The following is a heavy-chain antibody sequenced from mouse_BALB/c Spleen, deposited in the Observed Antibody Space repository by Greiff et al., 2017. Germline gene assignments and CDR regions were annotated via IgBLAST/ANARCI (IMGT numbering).Heavy chain of an antibody. Sequence: EVQLHQSGAELVKPGASVKLSCTASGFNIKDTYMHWVKQRPEQGLEWIGRIDPANGNTKYDPKFQGKATITADTSSNTAYLQLSSLTSEDTAVYYCASLIYYDYGGYYFDYWGQGTTLTVSS. CDR3: ASLIYYDYGGYYFDY. V-gene: IGHV14-3*02. CDR1: GFNIKDTY. D-gene: IGHD2-4*01. CDR2: IDPANGNT. J-gene: IGHJ2*01.